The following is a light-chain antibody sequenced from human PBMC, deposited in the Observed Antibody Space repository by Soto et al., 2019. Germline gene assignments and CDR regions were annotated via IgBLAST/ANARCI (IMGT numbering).Light chain of an antibody. CDR1: QIISNR. CDR2: KTS. Sequence: DIQMTQSPSTLSASVGDRVTITCRASQIISNRLAWYQQKPGKAPKLLIYKTSSLESGVPARFSGSGSRTEFTLTISSRQPDDFATYLCQHYDTYSPFGGGTKVQIK. J-gene: IGKJ4*02. V-gene: IGKV1-5*03. CDR3: QHYDTYSP.